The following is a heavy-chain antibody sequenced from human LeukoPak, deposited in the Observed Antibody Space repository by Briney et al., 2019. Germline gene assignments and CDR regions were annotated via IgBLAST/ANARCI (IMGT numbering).Heavy chain of an antibody. V-gene: IGHV7-4-1*02. CDR1: GYTFTSYA. CDR3: ARRRGHSYCSGGSCYSDY. CDR2: INTKTGNP. Sequence: ASVKVSCKPSGYTFTSYAMNWVRQPPGQGREWMGWINTKTGNPTYAEGFTGQFVFSLDSSVSTAYLHISSLKAEHTAVYYCARRRGHSYCSGGSCYSDYWGQGTLVTVSS. J-gene: IGHJ4*02. D-gene: IGHD2-15*01.